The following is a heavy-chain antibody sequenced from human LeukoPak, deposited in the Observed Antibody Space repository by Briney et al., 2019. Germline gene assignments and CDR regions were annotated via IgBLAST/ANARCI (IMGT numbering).Heavy chain of an antibody. J-gene: IGHJ4*02. CDR2: VYYTGTT. Sequence: PSETLSLTCAVSGGSINRSSYYWGWIRQPPGKGLEWIATVYYTGTTYYNPSLKSRVIMSADTSKNQFSLKLSSVTAADTAVYHCVRQAGYFDYWGQGTLVTVSS. CDR1: GGSINRSSYY. V-gene: IGHV4-39*01. CDR3: VRQAGYFDY.